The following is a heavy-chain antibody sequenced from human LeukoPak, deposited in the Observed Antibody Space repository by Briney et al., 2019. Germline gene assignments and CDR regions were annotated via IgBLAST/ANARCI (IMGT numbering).Heavy chain of an antibody. CDR3: AAVVGHYYGSGSLGAFDI. V-gene: IGHV1-24*01. Sequence: GASVKVSCKVSGYTLTELSMHWVRQAPGKGLEWMGGFDPEDGETIYAQKFQGRVTMTEDTSTDTAHMELSSLRSEDTAVYYCAAVVGHYYGSGSLGAFDIWGQGTMVTVSS. J-gene: IGHJ3*02. D-gene: IGHD3-10*01. CDR2: FDPEDGET. CDR1: GYTLTELS.